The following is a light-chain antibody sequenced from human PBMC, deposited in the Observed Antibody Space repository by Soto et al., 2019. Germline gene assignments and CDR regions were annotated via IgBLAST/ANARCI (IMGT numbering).Light chain of an antibody. V-gene: IGKV3-15*01. CDR1: QSVSSN. CDR3: QQYNNWPGT. CDR2: GAS. Sequence: EIVMTQSPATLSVSPGERATLSCRASQSVSSNLAWYQQKPGQAPRLLIYGASTRVTGIPARFSGGGSGTEFTLTISSLQSEDFAVYYCQQYNNWPGTFGQGTKVAIK. J-gene: IGKJ1*01.